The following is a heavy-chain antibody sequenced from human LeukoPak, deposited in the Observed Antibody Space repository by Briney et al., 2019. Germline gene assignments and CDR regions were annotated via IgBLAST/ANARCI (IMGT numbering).Heavy chain of an antibody. J-gene: IGHJ4*02. D-gene: IGHD1-7*01. CDR3: ARNYRPDFDC. CDR2: TYYRSKWYN. V-gene: IGHV6-1*01. CDR1: GDSVSSNSAA. Sequence: SQTLSLTCTISGDSVSSNSAAWNWIRQSPSRGLEWLGRTYYRSKWYNEYAVSLRGRISINPDTSKNQFSLQLNSVTPEDTAVYYCARNYRPDFDCWGQGTLVTVSS.